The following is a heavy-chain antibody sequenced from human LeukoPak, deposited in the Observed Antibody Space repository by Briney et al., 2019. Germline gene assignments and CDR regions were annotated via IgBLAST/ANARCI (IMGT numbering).Heavy chain of an antibody. CDR2: IYCSGST. J-gene: IGHJ4*02. D-gene: IGHD5-18*01. CDR1: GGSISSYY. CDR3: ASLRKVGYSYGSSSFDY. Sequence: SETLSLTCTVSGGSISSYYWSWIRQPPGKGLEWIGYIYCSGSTNYNPSLKSRVTISVDASKNQFSLKLSSVTAADTAVYYCASLRKVGYSYGSSSFDYWGQGTLVTVSS. V-gene: IGHV4-59*08.